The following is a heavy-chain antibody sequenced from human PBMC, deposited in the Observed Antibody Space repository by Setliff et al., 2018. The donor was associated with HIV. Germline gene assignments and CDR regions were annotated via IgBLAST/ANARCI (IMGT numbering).Heavy chain of an antibody. J-gene: IGHJ4*02. CDR2: INPNSGGT. D-gene: IGHD6-19*01. Sequence: ASVKVSCKASGYTFTGYYMHWVRQAPGQGLEWMGWINPNSGGTNYAQKFQGRVTMTRDTSISTAYMELSRLRSDDTAVYYCARIGYSSGWYTGDYWSQGTLVTVSS. CDR3: ARIGYSSGWYTGDY. CDR1: GYTFTGYY. V-gene: IGHV1-2*02.